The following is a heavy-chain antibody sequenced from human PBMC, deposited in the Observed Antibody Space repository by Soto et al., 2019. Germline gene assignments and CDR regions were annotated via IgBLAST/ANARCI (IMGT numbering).Heavy chain of an antibody. CDR2: MNPNSGNT. V-gene: IGHV1-8*01. CDR3: ASEPLARTSGLVRP. D-gene: IGHD3-10*01. Sequence: QVQLVQSGAEVKKPGASVKVSCKASGYTFTSYDINWVRQATGQGLEWMGWMNPNSGNTGYEQKFQCRVTMTRNTSISTAYMELSSLRSEDTAVYYCASEPLARTSGLVRPWGQGTLVTVSS. CDR1: GYTFTSYD. J-gene: IGHJ5*02.